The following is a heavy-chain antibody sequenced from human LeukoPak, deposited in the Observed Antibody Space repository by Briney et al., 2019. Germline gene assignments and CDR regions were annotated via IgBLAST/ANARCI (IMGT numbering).Heavy chain of an antibody. CDR3: ARHGHDFWSGQKWLDP. J-gene: IGHJ5*02. CDR2: ISAYNGNT. Sequence: GASVKVSCKASGYTFSSYGISWVRQAPGQGLEWMGWISAYNGNTNYAQKFQGRVTMTTDTSTSTTYMEVRSLRSDDTAVYYCARHGHDFWSGQKWLDPWGQGTLVTVSS. V-gene: IGHV1-18*01. CDR1: GYTFSSYG. D-gene: IGHD3-3*01.